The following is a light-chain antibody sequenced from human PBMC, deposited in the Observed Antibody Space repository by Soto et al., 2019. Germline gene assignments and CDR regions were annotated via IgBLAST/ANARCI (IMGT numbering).Light chain of an antibody. J-gene: IGLJ3*02. CDR3: QSHDSSQPGRV. CDR1: SSNIGAGYD. CDR2: GNS. V-gene: IGLV1-40*01. Sequence: QSVLTQLPSVSGAPGQRVTISCTGSSSNIGAGYDGHWYQQLPGTAPKLLIYGNSNRPSGVPDRFSGSKSGPSASLAITGLRAEDDADYYCQSHDSSQPGRVFGGGTNLTVL.